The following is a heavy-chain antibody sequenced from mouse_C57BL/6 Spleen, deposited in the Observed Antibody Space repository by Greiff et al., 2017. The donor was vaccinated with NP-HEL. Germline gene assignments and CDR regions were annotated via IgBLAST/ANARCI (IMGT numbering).Heavy chain of an antibody. J-gene: IGHJ4*01. CDR3: ARRYYYGSTYAMDY. D-gene: IGHD1-1*01. Sequence: EVQLVESGPGLVKPSQSLSLTCSVTGYSITSGYYWNWIRQFPGNKLEWMGYISYDGSNNYNPSLKNRISITRDTSKNQFFLKLNSVTTEDTATYYCARRYYYGSTYAMDYWGQGTSVTVSS. V-gene: IGHV3-6*01. CDR2: ISYDGSN. CDR1: GYSITSGYY.